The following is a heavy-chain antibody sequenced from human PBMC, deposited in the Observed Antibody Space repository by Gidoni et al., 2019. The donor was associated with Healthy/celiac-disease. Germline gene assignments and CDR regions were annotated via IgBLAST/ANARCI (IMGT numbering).Heavy chain of an antibody. CDR1: VYTFTVYY. V-gene: IGHV1-2*02. D-gene: IGHD1-26*01. J-gene: IGHJ4*02. Sequence: QLQLVQSGAEVKKPVASVKVSCKAAVYTFTVYYMHWVRQDPGQGLEWMGWITPNRGGTNYAQKFQGRVTMTRDTSISTAYMEVSRLRSDDTAVYYCARELVGATTGDFDYWGQGTLVTVSS. CDR3: ARELVGATTGDFDY. CDR2: ITPNRGGT.